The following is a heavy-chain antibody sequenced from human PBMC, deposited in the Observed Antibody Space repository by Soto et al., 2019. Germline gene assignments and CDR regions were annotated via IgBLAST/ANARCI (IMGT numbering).Heavy chain of an antibody. CDR2: IIPIVTTT. D-gene: IGHD6-13*01. CDR1: GGTFSNHA. V-gene: IGHV1-69*11. CDR3: AREVEADGTFREGVFEI. Sequence: QVHLVQSGAEVKKPGSSVKVSCKAPGGTFSNHAINWVRQAPGQGLEWMGRIIPIVTTTNYAPWFQGRVTRTADESTITAYMELSSLKHDDTAIYYCAREVEADGTFREGVFEIWGQGTLVTVSS. J-gene: IGHJ3*02.